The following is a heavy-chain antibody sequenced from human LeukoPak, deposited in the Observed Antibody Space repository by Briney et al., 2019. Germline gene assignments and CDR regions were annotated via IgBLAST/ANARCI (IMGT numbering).Heavy chain of an antibody. J-gene: IGHJ4*02. CDR1: GFTFSSYS. Sequence: GGSLRLSCAPSGFTFSSYSMNWVRQAPGKGLEWVSFISSSRSYIYYADSVKGRYTISRDNVKNSMYLQMNSLRAEDTAVYYCARFIAAPYYFDYWGRGTLVTVSS. CDR3: ARFIAAPYYFDY. CDR2: ISSSRSYI. D-gene: IGHD6-13*01. V-gene: IGHV3-21*01.